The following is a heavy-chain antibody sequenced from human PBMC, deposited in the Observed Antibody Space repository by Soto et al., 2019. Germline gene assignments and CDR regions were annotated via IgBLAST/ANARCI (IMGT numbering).Heavy chain of an antibody. Sequence: SVKVSCKASGGTFSSYAISWVRQAPGQGLERMRGIIPIFGTANYAQKFQGRVTITADESTSTAYMELSSLRSEDTVVYYCARVVGYSTAYGMDVWGQGTTVTVSS. CDR2: IIPIFGTA. D-gene: IGHD4-4*01. J-gene: IGHJ6*02. CDR3: ARVVGYSTAYGMDV. V-gene: IGHV1-69*13. CDR1: GGTFSSYA.